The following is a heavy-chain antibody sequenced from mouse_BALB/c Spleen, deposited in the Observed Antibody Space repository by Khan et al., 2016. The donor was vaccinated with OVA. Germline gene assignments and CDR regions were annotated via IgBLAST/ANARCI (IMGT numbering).Heavy chain of an antibody. CDR3: ARGVRLAY. CDR1: GYSITSDYA. CDR2: ITYSGST. J-gene: IGHJ3*01. V-gene: IGHV3-2*02. Sequence: VQLKESGPGLVKPSQSLSLTCTVTGYSITSDYAWYWIRQLPGNKLEWMGYITYSGSTSYPPSLKSRFSITRDTSKNKFFLQLNSVTTEDTATYYCARGVRLAYWGQGTLVTVSA.